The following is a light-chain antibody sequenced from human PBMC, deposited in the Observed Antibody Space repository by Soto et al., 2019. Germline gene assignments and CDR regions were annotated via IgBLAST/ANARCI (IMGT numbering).Light chain of an antibody. V-gene: IGKV3-11*01. CDR2: DAS. Sequence: DIVPIQTRATLSLSPGARHTLSCKAIQSVSRYLEWYQQKPGKAPRPLIYDASNRATGIPARFSGSGSGTDVTLTISRLAPEEVEVYYCQQRSNSPITFGQGTRVEIK. CDR3: QQRSNSPIT. J-gene: IGKJ5*01. CDR1: QSVSRY.